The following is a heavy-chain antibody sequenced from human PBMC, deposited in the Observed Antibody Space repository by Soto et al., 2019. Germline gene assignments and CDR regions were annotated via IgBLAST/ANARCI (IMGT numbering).Heavy chain of an antibody. CDR2: VYYDGST. CDR3: VTYDRQSGRYSLDH. CDR1: GDSLNYYY. D-gene: IGHD3-10*01. J-gene: IGHJ4*02. V-gene: IGHV4-59*01. Sequence: SETQSLTCTVSGDSLNYYYWSWIRRPPGRGLEWIGYVYYDGSTNYNPSLKSRVTMSIDTSKNQFSLKLSSVLAADTAVYYCVTYDRQSGRYSLDHWGQGTLVTVSS.